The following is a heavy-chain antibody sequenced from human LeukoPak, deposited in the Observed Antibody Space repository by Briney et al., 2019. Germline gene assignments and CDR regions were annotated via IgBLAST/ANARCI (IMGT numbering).Heavy chain of an antibody. V-gene: IGHV1-46*01. D-gene: IGHD3-10*01. CDR1: GYTFTSYF. Sequence: GASVKVSCKASGYTFTSYFIHRVRQAPGQGLEWMGIINPSDGSTSHAQKFQGRVTMTRDTSTSTVYVELSSLRSEDTAVYYCARDTNYYTLGGSFDYWGQGTLVTVSS. CDR3: ARDTNYYTLGGSFDY. CDR2: INPSDGST. J-gene: IGHJ4*02.